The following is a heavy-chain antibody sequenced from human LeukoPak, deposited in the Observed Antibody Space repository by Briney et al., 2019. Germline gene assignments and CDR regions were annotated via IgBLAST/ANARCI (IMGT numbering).Heavy chain of an antibody. CDR3: ARGPLGGESFDI. J-gene: IGHJ3*02. V-gene: IGHV4-4*07. Sequence: PSETLSLTCTVSGGSLSNHYWNWIRHPAGTGLEYIGRIYHTGSTNYNPSLKSRVTLSVDTSNNQFSPNLTSVTAADTAVYYCARGPLGGESFDIWGQGTMVTVSS. CDR1: GGSLSNHY. CDR2: IYHTGST. D-gene: IGHD3-16*01.